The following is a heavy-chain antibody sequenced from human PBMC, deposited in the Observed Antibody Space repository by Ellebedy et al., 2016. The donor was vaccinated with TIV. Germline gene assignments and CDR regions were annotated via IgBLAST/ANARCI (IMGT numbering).Heavy chain of an antibody. D-gene: IGHD6-19*01. J-gene: IGHJ4*02. CDR1: GFTFSSHW. CDR3: AGGSGWLTDY. V-gene: IGHV3-7*04. Sequence: GESLKISXAASGFTFSSHWMSWVRQAPGKGLEWVANVKQDGSEKNYVDSVKGRFTISRDNAKNSLYLQVSSLRAEDTAVYYCAGGSGWLTDYWGQGTLVTVSS. CDR2: VKQDGSEK.